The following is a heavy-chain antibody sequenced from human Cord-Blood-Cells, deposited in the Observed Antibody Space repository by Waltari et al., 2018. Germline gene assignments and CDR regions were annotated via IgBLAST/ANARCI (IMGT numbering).Heavy chain of an antibody. CDR3: ATDLRVGATFDY. J-gene: IGHJ4*02. V-gene: IGHV1-24*01. D-gene: IGHD1-26*01. CDR2: FDPEDGET. CDR1: GYTLTELS. Sequence: QVQLVQSGAEVKKPGASVKVSCKVSGYTLTELSMHWVRQAPGKGLEWMGGFDPEDGETIYAQKFQGRVNMTEDTSTDTAYMELSSLRAEDTAVYYCATDLRVGATFDYWGQGTLVTVSS.